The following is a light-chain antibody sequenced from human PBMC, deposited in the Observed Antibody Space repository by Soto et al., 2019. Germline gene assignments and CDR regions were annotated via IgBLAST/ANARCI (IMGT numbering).Light chain of an antibody. V-gene: IGKV3-15*01. Sequence: EVVMTQSPATVSVSPGERATLSCRASQSVSSNLAWYQQKPGQAPRLLIYGASTRATGTPARFSGSGSGTEFTLTISSLQSEDFAVYYCQQYNSYFPYTFGQGTTLEIK. J-gene: IGKJ2*01. CDR3: QQYNSYFPYT. CDR1: QSVSSN. CDR2: GAS.